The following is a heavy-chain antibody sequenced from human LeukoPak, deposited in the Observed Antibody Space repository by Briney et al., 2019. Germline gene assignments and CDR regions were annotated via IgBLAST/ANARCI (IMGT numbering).Heavy chain of an antibody. V-gene: IGHV3-23*01. Sequence: GGSLRLSCAASGFTFSSYSMNWVRQAPGKGLEWVSAISGSGGSTYYADSVKGRFTISRDNSKNTLYLQMNSLRAEDTAVYYCAKDYYDSSGYYLKAVYWGQGTLVTVSS. CDR1: GFTFSSYS. CDR2: ISGSGGST. D-gene: IGHD3-22*01. CDR3: AKDYYDSSGYYLKAVY. J-gene: IGHJ4*02.